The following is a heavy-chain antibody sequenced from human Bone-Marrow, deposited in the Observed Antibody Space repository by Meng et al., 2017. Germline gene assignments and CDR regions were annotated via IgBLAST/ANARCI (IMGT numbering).Heavy chain of an antibody. CDR3: ARDGFGSVVVPETVDY. CDR2: INPNSGGT. Sequence: ASVKVSCKASGYTFTGYYMHWVRQAPGQGLEWMGWINPNSGGTNYAQKFQGRVTMTRDTSISTAYMELSRLRSDDTAVYYCARDGFGSVVVPETVDYWGQGTLVTVSS. V-gene: IGHV1-2*02. CDR1: GYTFTGYY. D-gene: IGHD2-2*01. J-gene: IGHJ4*02.